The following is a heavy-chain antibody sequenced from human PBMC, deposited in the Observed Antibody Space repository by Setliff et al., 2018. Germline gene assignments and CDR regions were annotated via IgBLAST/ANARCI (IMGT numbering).Heavy chain of an antibody. V-gene: IGHV3-48*04. Sequence: PGGSLRLSCAASGFTFSSYSMNWVRQAPGKGLEWVSYISSSSSTIYYADSVKGRFTISRDNAKNSLYLQMNNLRAEDTAVYYCARAENYYDSSGYFRPDDYWGQGTLVTVSS. D-gene: IGHD3-22*01. CDR3: ARAENYYDSSGYFRPDDY. J-gene: IGHJ4*02. CDR1: GFTFSSYS. CDR2: ISSSSSTI.